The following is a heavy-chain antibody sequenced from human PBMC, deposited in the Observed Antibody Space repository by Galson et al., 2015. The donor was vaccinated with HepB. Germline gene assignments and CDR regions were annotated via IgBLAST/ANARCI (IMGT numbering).Heavy chain of an antibody. CDR3: ARATVTFHFDY. V-gene: IGHV1-2*02. CDR2: INPKTGGT. J-gene: IGHJ4*02. Sequence: SVKVSCKASGYTFTGFYIHWVRQAPGQGLEWMGWINPKTGGTNYAQKFQGRVTMTGESSISTAYMELSRLRSDDTAVYYCARATVTFHFDYWGQGTLVTVSS. D-gene: IGHD4-17*01. CDR1: GYTFTGFY.